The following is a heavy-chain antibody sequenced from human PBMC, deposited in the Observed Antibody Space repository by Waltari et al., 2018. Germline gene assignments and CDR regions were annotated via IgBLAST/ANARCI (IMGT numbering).Heavy chain of an antibody. D-gene: IGHD2-2*01. CDR3: ATCGTTSCRVFEY. J-gene: IGHJ4*02. CDR2: IRHSSDSI. CDR1: GFTFNDYY. Sequence: QVQLVESGGGLVKPGGSLRLSCAASGFTFNDYYMSWVAQAPGKGLEWVSYIRHSSDSIYYADSVKGRFTISRDNAKNSLYLQMNSLTAEDTAIYYCATCGTTSCRVFEYWGQGTLVTVSS. V-gene: IGHV3-11*01.